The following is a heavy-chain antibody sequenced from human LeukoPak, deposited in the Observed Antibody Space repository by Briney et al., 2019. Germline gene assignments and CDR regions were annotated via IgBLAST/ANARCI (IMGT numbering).Heavy chain of an antibody. CDR1: GFTFDDYA. Sequence: SGGSLRLSCAASGFTFDDYAMHWVRQAPGKGLEWVSGISWNSGSIGYADSVEGRFTISRDNAKNSPYLQMNSLRAEDTALYYCAKDKVGYSYGYPDYWGQGTLVTVSS. V-gene: IGHV3-9*01. CDR3: AKDKVGYSYGYPDY. D-gene: IGHD5-18*01. CDR2: ISWNSGSI. J-gene: IGHJ4*02.